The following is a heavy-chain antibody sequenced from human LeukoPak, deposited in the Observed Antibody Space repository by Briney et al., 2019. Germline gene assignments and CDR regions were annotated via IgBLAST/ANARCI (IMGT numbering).Heavy chain of an antibody. CDR3: ARSIAAAANFQH. J-gene: IGHJ1*01. CDR2: ISDSGST. V-gene: IGHV4-59*08. Sequence: SETLSLTCTVSGGSISSYYWSWIRQPPGKGLEWIGYISDSGSTNFNPSLKSRVTISVDTSKNQFSLKLSSVTAADTAVYYCARSIAAAANFQHWGQGTLVTVSS. CDR1: GGSISSYY. D-gene: IGHD6-13*01.